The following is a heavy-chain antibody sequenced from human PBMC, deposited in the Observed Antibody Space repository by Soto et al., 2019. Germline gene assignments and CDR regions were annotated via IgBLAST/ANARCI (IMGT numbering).Heavy chain of an antibody. V-gene: IGHV3-30*18. CDR2: ISYDGSNK. J-gene: IGHJ6*02. D-gene: IGHD2-2*01. CDR3: AKDLRVVLVPAAHFYYYYGMDV. CDR1: GFTFSSYG. Sequence: QVQLVESGGGVVQPGRSLRLSCAASGFTFSSYGMHWVRQAPGKGLEWVAVISYDGSNKYYADSVKGRFTISRDNSKNXXYXQXXSLRAEDKAVYYCAKDLRVVLVPAAHFYYYYGMDVWGQGTTVTVSS.